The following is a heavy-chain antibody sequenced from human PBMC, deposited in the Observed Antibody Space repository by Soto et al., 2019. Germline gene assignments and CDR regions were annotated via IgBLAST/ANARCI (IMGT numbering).Heavy chain of an antibody. CDR2: IIPILGIA. J-gene: IGHJ4*02. CDR3: ARDGSNYYGSGSYINY. V-gene: IGHV1-69*04. D-gene: IGHD3-10*01. CDR1: GGTFSSYT. Sequence: ASVKVSCKASGGTFSSYTISWVRQAPGQGLEWMGRIIPILGIANYAQKFQGRVTITADKSTSTAYMELSSLRSEDTAVYYCARDGSNYYGSGSYINYWGQGTLVTVSS.